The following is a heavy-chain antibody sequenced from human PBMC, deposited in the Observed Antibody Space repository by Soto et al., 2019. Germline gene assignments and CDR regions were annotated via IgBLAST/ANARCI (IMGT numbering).Heavy chain of an antibody. CDR2: INPNSGGT. D-gene: IGHD1-26*01. Sequence: GASVKVSCKASGYTFTSYGISWVRQAPGQGLEWMGWINPNSGGTNYAQKFQGRVTMTRDTSISTAYMELSRLRSDDTAVYYCARCRVDSGSPDYWGQGTLVTVSS. CDR3: ARCRVDSGSPDY. V-gene: IGHV1-2*02. CDR1: GYTFTSYG. J-gene: IGHJ4*02.